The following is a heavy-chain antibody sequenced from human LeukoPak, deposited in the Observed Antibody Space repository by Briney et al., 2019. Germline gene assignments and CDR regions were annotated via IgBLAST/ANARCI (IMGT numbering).Heavy chain of an antibody. J-gene: IGHJ4*02. CDR3: ARAPDYGDYVSGRDYFDY. D-gene: IGHD4-17*01. Sequence: ASVKVSCKASGYTFTSYGISWVRQAPGQGLEWMGWISAYNGNTNYAQKLQGRVTMTTDTSTSTAYMELRSLRSDDTAVYYCARAPDYGDYVSGRDYFDYWGQGTLVTVSS. V-gene: IGHV1-18*01. CDR1: GYTFTSYG. CDR2: ISAYNGNT.